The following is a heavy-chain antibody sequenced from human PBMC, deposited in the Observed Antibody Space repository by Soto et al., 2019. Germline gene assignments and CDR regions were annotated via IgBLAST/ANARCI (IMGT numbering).Heavy chain of an antibody. J-gene: IGHJ4*02. D-gene: IGHD7-27*01. V-gene: IGHV4-39*01. CDR1: GGSITNDNYY. CDR3: ASLWGPYYFDY. CDR2: IYHVGNT. Sequence: SDTLSLTWTVSGGSITNDNYYWALIRQPPGKGLEWIGSIYHVGNTYYNSSLKSRVTISVDTSKNLFSLRLTSLTATDTAVYFCASLWGPYYFDYWGLGALVSVSS.